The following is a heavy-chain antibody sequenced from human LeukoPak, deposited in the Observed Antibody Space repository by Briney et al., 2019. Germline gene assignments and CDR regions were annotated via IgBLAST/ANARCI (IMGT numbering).Heavy chain of an antibody. D-gene: IGHD5-12*01. CDR1: GGSISSYY. V-gene: IGHV4-59*01. CDR2: IYYSGST. Sequence: SETLSLTCTVSGGSISSYYWSWIRQPPGKGLEWIGYIYYSGSTNYNPSLKSRVTISVVTSKNQFSLKLSSVTAADTAVYYCARSGYDYIFDYWGQGTLVTVSS. J-gene: IGHJ4*02. CDR3: ARSGYDYIFDY.